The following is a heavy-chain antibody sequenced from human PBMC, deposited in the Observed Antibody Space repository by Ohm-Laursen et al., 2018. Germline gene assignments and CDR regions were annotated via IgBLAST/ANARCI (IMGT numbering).Heavy chain of an antibody. CDR3: AREWPGYGMDV. J-gene: IGHJ6*02. CDR1: GGSISSYY. Sequence: TLSITCPVSGGSISSYYWSWIRQPPGKGLEWIEYIYYSGSTNYNPSLKSRVTISVDTSKNQFSLKLSSVTAADTAVYYCAREWPGYGMDVWGQGTTVTVSS. V-gene: IGHV4-59*01. CDR2: IYYSGST. D-gene: IGHD5-12*01.